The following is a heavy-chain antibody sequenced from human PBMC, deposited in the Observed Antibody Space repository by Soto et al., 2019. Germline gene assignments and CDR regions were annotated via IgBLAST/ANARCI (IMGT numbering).Heavy chain of an antibody. CDR3: ARGGYYYDSSGLYYFDY. J-gene: IGHJ4*02. V-gene: IGHV1-2*04. Sequence: ASVKVSCKASGYTFTGYYMHWVRQAPGQGLEWMGWINPNSGGTNYAQKFQGWVTMTRDTSISTAYMELSRLRSDDTAVYYCARGGYYYDSSGLYYFDYWGQGTLVTVSS. CDR2: INPNSGGT. CDR1: GYTFTGYY. D-gene: IGHD3-22*01.